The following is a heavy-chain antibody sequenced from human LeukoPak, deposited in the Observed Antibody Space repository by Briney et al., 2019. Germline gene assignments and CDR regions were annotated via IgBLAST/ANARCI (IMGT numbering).Heavy chain of an antibody. CDR1: GFTFSSYS. CDR3: ARDGLVGATGLDI. J-gene: IGHJ3*02. D-gene: IGHD1-26*01. CDR2: ISSSSSYI. V-gene: IGHV3-21*01. Sequence: GGSLRLSCAASGFTFSSYSMNWVRQAPGKGLEWVSSISSSSSYIYYADSVKGRFTISRDNAKNSLYLQMNSLRAEDTAVYYCARDGLVGATGLDIWGQGTMVTVSS.